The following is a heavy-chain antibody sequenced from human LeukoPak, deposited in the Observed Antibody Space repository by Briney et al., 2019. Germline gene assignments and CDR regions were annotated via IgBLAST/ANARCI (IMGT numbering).Heavy chain of an antibody. CDR1: GGTFSSYA. V-gene: IGHV1-69*04. J-gene: IGHJ6*02. CDR3: ARVHAYYYGSGGAYYYYGMDV. CDR2: IIPILGIA. Sequence: GASVKVSCKASGGTFSSYAISWVRQAPGQGLEWMGRIIPILGIANYAQKFQGRVTITADKSTSTAYMELSSLRSEDTAVYYCARVHAYYYGSGGAYYYYGMDVWGQGTTVTVSS. D-gene: IGHD3-10*01.